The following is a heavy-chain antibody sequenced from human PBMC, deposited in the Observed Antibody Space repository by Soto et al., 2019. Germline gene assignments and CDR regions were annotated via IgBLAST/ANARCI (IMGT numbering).Heavy chain of an antibody. CDR2: ISYDGSNK. CDR1: GFTFSSYA. Sequence: QVQLVESGGGVVQPGRSLRLSCAASGFTFSSYAMHWVRQAPGKGLEWVAVISYDGSNKYYADSVKGRFTISRDNSKNTLYLQMNSLRAEDTAVYYCARDRTSSRGYYYYGMDVWGQGTTVTVS. D-gene: IGHD6-13*01. J-gene: IGHJ6*02. CDR3: ARDRTSSRGYYYYGMDV. V-gene: IGHV3-30-3*01.